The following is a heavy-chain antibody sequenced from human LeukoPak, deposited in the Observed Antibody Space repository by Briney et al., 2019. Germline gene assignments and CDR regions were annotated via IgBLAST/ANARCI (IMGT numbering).Heavy chain of an antibody. V-gene: IGHV3-23*01. J-gene: IGHJ5*02. CDR3: AKDGRKRWFGELIDEFDP. CDR1: GFTFSIYA. D-gene: IGHD3-10*01. Sequence: PGGSLRLSCAASGFTFSIYAMSCVRQAPGKGLEWVSAISGSGGSTYYADSVKGRFTISRDNSKNTLYLQMNSLRAEDTAVYYCAKDGRKRWFGELIDEFDPWGQGTLVTVSS. CDR2: ISGSGGST.